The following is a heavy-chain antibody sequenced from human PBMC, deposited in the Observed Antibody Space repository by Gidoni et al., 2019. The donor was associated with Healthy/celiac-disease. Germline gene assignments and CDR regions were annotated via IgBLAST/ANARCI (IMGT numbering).Heavy chain of an antibody. CDR2: ISGSGGSK. D-gene: IGHD5-12*01. Sequence: EVQLLESGGGLVQPGGSLRLSCAASRFTFSSYAMSWVRQAPGKGLEWVAAISGSGGSKYYANAGKGRFNIARDNSKNTLYLQMNSLRAEDTAVYYCAKGGRYDYNDAFDIWGQGTMVTVSS. CDR1: RFTFSSYA. CDR3: AKGGRYDYNDAFDI. J-gene: IGHJ3*02. V-gene: IGHV3-23*01.